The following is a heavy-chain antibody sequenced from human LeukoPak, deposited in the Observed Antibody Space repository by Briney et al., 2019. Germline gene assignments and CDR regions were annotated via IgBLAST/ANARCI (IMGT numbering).Heavy chain of an antibody. D-gene: IGHD6-19*01. Sequence: GGSLRLSCAASGFTFSSYGMHWVRQAPGKGLEWVAVISYDGSNKYYADSVKGRFTISRDNSKNTLYLQMNSLRAEDTAVYYCAKATAVAGTGSYWGQGTLVTVSS. CDR3: AKATAVAGTGSY. J-gene: IGHJ4*02. V-gene: IGHV3-30*18. CDR1: GFTFSSYG. CDR2: ISYDGSNK.